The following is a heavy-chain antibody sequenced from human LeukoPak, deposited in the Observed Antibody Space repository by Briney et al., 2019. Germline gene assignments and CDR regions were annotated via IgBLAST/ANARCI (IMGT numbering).Heavy chain of an antibody. Sequence: PSETLSLTCTVSGGSISSGSYYWSWIRQPAGKGLEWIGRIYTSGSTNYNPSLKSRVTISVDTSKNQFSLKLSSVIAADTAVYYCARAPFMTGDAFDIWGQGTMVTVSS. D-gene: IGHD1-14*01. CDR3: ARAPFMTGDAFDI. CDR1: GGSISSGSYY. V-gene: IGHV4-61*02. J-gene: IGHJ3*02. CDR2: IYTSGST.